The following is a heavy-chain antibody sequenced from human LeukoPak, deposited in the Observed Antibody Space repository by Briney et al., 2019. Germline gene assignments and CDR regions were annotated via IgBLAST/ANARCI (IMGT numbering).Heavy chain of an antibody. CDR2: FYSSGSP. D-gene: IGHD1-26*01. J-gene: IGHJ6*02. Sequence: PSETLSLTCTVSGGSISSHFWSWIRQPPGKALEWIGYFYSSGSPSYNPFLKSRVTMPLDKTKDQFSLKLSSVTAADTAVYYCARVGRIVGSTWIWCMDVWGQGTTVTVSS. V-gene: IGHV4-59*11. CDR3: ARVGRIVGSTWIWCMDV. CDR1: GGSISSHF.